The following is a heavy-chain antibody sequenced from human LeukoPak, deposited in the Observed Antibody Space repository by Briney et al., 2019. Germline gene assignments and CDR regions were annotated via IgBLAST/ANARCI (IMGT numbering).Heavy chain of an antibody. CDR1: IGSISSSKW. V-gene: IGHV4-4*02. D-gene: IGHD1/OR15-1a*01. Sequence: SETLSLTCSVSIGSISSSKWWSWVRQSPVKGLEWIGEIYLYGTTNYNPSFTSRVTMSVDRSRNQFSLKLTSVTAADTSVYYCARQKWEQQGRDYYFNGLDVWGPGTTVIVSS. CDR2: IYLYGTT. CDR3: ARQKWEQQGRDYYFNGLDV. J-gene: IGHJ6*02.